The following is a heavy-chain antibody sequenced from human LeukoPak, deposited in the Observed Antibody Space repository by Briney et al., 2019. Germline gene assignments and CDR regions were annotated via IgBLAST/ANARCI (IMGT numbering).Heavy chain of an antibody. V-gene: IGHV3-23*01. D-gene: IGHD3-16*02. CDR3: AKGYVWGSYRPYYFDY. CDR1: GFTFSSYA. CDR2: ISGSGGST. Sequence: GGSLRLSCAASGFTFSSYAMSWVRQAPGKGLEWVSAISGSGGSTYYADSVKGRFTISRDNSKSTLYLQMNSLRAEDTAVYYCAKGYVWGSYRPYYFDYWGQGTLVTVSS. J-gene: IGHJ4*02.